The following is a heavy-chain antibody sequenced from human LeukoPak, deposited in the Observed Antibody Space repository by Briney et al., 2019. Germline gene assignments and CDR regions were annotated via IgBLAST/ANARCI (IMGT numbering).Heavy chain of an antibody. Sequence: GGSLRLACAASGFTFSSYAMHSVRQAPGKGLEYVSSISSSGDSTYIADPVKGRFTISRDNSKDTLDLQMSSLRAGDTAVYFCVKGRVSGSGSYYNAPFDYWGQGTLVTVSS. CDR1: GFTFSSYA. V-gene: IGHV3-64D*06. CDR2: ISSSGDST. CDR3: VKGRVSGSGSYYNAPFDY. D-gene: IGHD3-10*01. J-gene: IGHJ4*02.